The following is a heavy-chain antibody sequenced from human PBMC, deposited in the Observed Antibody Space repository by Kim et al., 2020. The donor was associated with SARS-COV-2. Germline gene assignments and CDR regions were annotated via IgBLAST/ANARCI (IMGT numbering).Heavy chain of an antibody. CDR1: GGTFSSYA. D-gene: IGHD6-6*01. J-gene: IGHJ4*02. Sequence: SVKVSCKASGGTFSSYAISWVRQAPGQGLEWMGGIIPIFGTANYAQKFQGRVTITADESTSTAYMELSSLRSEDTAVYYFARGGIAARLVFALYFDYWGQGTLVTVSS. CDR2: IIPIFGTA. V-gene: IGHV1-69*13. CDR3: ARGGIAARLVFALYFDY.